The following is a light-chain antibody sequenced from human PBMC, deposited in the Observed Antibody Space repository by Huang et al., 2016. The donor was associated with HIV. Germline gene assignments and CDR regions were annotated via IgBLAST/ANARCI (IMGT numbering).Light chain of an antibody. CDR3: QQSYSTPRYT. CDR1: QSISSY. Sequence: DIQMTQSPSSLSASVGDRVTITCRASQSISSYLNWYQKKPGKAPKLLIYAASSLQSGVPSRFSGSGSGTDFTLTISSLQPEDFATYYCQQSYSTPRYTFCQGTKLEIK. CDR2: AAS. J-gene: IGKJ2*01. V-gene: IGKV1-39*01.